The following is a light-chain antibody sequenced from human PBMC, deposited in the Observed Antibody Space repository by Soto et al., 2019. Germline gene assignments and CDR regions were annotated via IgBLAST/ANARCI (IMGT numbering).Light chain of an antibody. Sequence: DIQMTQSPSSLSASVRDRVTITCRASQSISSYLNWYQQKPGKAPKLLIYAASSLQSGVPSRFSGSGSGTDFTLTISSLQPEDFATYYCQQSYSTFRTFGQGTKVEIK. CDR2: AAS. J-gene: IGKJ1*01. CDR1: QSISSY. CDR3: QQSYSTFRT. V-gene: IGKV1-39*01.